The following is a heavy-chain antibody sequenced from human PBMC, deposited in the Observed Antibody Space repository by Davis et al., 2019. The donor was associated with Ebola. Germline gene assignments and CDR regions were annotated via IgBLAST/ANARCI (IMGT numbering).Heavy chain of an antibody. CDR1: GFTFSTYS. J-gene: IGHJ4*02. CDR2: ISGSSSTI. CDR3: ASRHDY. Sequence: PGGSLRLSCAASGFTFSTYSMNWVRQAPGEGLEWVSYISGSSSTIYYADSVKGRFTISRDNAKNSLYMQMNSLRDEDTAVYYCASRHDYWGQGTLVTVSS. V-gene: IGHV3-48*02.